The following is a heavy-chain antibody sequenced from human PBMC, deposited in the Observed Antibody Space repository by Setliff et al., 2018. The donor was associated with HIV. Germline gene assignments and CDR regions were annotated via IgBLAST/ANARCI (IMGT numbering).Heavy chain of an antibody. J-gene: IGHJ4*02. Sequence: GGSLRLSCAASGFTFSSYAMHWVRQAPGKGLEWVAVISYDGNNKYYADSVKSRFTISRDNSKNTLYLQMNSLRAEDTAVYYCARGSFWSGYYFDYWGQGTLVTVSS. V-gene: IGHV3-30*04. CDR3: ARGSFWSGYYFDY. D-gene: IGHD3-3*01. CDR2: ISYDGNNK. CDR1: GFTFSSYA.